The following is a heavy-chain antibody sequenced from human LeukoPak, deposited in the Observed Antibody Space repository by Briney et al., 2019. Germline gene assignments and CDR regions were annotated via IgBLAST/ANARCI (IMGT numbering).Heavy chain of an antibody. CDR3: ARVSAARLSGYYYYYMDV. CDR1: GFTFSSYS. J-gene: IGHJ6*03. Sequence: GGSLRLSCAVSGFTFSSYSMNWVRQAPGKGLEWVSYISGRSTTIYYADSVKGRFTISRDNGKNSLYLQMNSLRAEDTAVYYCARVSAARLSGYYYYYMDVWGKGITVTVSS. CDR2: ISGRSTTI. D-gene: IGHD6-6*01. V-gene: IGHV3-48*01.